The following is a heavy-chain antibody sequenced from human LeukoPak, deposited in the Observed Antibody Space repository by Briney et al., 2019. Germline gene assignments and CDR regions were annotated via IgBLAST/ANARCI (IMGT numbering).Heavy chain of an antibody. Sequence: SVKVSCKASGYTFTSYDINWVRQATGQGLEWMGGIIPIFGTANYAQKFQGRVTITTDESTSTAYMELSSLRSEDTAVYYCAVGGYCSSTSCYSGYYYYMDVWGKGTTVTVSS. D-gene: IGHD2-2*01. CDR3: AVGGYCSSTSCYSGYYYYMDV. CDR1: GYTFTSYD. CDR2: IIPIFGTA. J-gene: IGHJ6*03. V-gene: IGHV1-69*05.